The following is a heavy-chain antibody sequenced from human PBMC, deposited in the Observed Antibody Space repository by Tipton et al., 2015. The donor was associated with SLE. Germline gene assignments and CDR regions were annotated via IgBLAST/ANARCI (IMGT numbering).Heavy chain of an antibody. CDR1: GGSFSGYY. V-gene: IGHV4-34*01. CDR2: INHSGST. J-gene: IGHJ6*02. D-gene: IGHD2-2*01. Sequence: TLSLTCAVYGGSFSGYYWSWIRQPPGKGLEWIGEINHSGSTNYNPSLKSRVTISVDTSKNQFSLKLSSVTAADTAVYYCARGQYCSSTSCYSYGMDVWDQGP. CDR3: ARGQYCSSTSCYSYGMDV.